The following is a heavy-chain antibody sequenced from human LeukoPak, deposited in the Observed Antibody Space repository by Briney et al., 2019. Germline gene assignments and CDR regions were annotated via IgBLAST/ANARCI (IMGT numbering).Heavy chain of an antibody. CDR1: VFTFSSHW. CDR2: IKQDGSER. V-gene: IGHV3-7*01. D-gene: IGHD3-16*01. CDR3: AIPIWGYGPFHFQH. J-gene: IGHJ1*01. Sequence: GGSLRLSCAASVFTFSSHWMTSVRQAPGKGLEWVANIKQDGSERYYVDSVKGRFTISRDNAKNSLYLQMDSLRAEDTTVYYWAIPIWGYGPFHFQHWGQGTLVTVSS.